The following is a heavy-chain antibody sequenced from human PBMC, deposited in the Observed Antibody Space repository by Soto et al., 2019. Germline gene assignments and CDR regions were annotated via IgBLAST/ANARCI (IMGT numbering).Heavy chain of an antibody. V-gene: IGHV3-21*01. CDR2: ISSSSSYI. CDR3: ASALRPLASYYFDY. Sequence: EVQLVESGGGLVKPGGSLSFSGEASGLTFGSYSMNWLGQAPGKGLEGVSSISSSSSYIYSADSVKGLFTISRDNAKNSLYLQMNSLRAEDTAVYYCASALRPLASYYFDYWGQGTLVTVCS. CDR1: GLTFGSYS. J-gene: IGHJ4*02. D-gene: IGHD2-21*01.